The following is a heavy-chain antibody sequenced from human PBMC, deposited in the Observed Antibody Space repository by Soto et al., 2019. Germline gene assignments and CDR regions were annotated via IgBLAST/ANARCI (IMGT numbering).Heavy chain of an antibody. D-gene: IGHD1-1*01. CDR3: VRWSGDHRDLHSFPTRRSSDL. V-gene: IGHV1-3*01. Sequence: GASVKVSWKSSGYTFTSNAIHWVRQAPGQSLEWMGWVNAGNGYTKYLQNFQGRVTISSDTSASTAYMELNSLRSEDTAVYYCVRWSGDHRDLHSFPTRRSSDL. CDR1: GYTFTSNA. CDR2: VNAGNGYT. J-gene: IGHJ2*01.